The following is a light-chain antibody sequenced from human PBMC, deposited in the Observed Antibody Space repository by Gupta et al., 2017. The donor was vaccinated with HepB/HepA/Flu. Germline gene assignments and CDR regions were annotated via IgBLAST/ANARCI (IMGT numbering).Light chain of an antibody. CDR3: MQALQTPYT. Sequence: DIVMTQSPLSLPVTPGEPASISCRSSQSLLHSNGYNYLDWYLQKPGQSPQLLIFLGSNRASGGPDRFSGSGSGRDFTLKISRVEAEDVGVYYCMQALQTPYTFGQGTKLEIK. CDR2: LGS. CDR1: QSLLHSNGYNY. J-gene: IGKJ2*01. V-gene: IGKV2-28*01.